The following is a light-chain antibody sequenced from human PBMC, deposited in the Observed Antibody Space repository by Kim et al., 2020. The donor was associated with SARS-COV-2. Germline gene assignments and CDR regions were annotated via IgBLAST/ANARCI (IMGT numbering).Light chain of an antibody. V-gene: IGLV2-11*03. Sequence: GQSVAISCTGTTSDVGGYNYVSWYQQNPGKAPKLIIYDVSRRPAGVPDRFSGSKSGNTASLTISGLQAEDEADYYCCSYADTYTSLFGGGTQLTVL. CDR1: TSDVGGYNY. CDR2: DVS. CDR3: CSYADTYTSL. J-gene: IGLJ2*01.